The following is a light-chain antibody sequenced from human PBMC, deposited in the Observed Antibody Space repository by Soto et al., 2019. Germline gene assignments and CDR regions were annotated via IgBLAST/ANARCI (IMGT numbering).Light chain of an antibody. CDR2: KAS. J-gene: IGKJ1*01. CDR1: QSISSS. V-gene: IGKV1-5*03. Sequence: DIQMTQSPSTLSASVGDRVTITCRASQSISSSLAWYQQKPGRAPKLLIYKASSLESGVPSRFSGSGSGTEFTLTISSLQPDDFATYYCQQYDSYSPTFGQGTKVDIK. CDR3: QQYDSYSPT.